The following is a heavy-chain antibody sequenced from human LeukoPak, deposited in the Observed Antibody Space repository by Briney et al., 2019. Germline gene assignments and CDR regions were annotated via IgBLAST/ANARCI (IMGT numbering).Heavy chain of an antibody. CDR3: AKEGTGNSGMDV. CDR1: GFTFSSYG. CDR2: ISYDGSNK. D-gene: IGHD1-1*01. J-gene: IGHJ6*02. Sequence: GGSLRLSCAASGFTFSSYGMHWVRRAPGKGLEWVAVISYDGSNKYYADSVKGRFTISRDNSKNTLYLQMNSLRAEDTAVYYCAKEGTGNSGMDVWGQGTTVTVSS. V-gene: IGHV3-30*18.